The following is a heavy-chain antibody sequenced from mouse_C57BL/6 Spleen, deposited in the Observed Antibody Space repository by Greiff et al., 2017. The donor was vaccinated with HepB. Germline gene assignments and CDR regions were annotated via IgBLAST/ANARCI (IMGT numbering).Heavy chain of an antibody. V-gene: IGHV1-59*01. CDR1: GYTFTSYW. J-gene: IGHJ2*01. CDR3: ARYPDSSGYFDY. Sequence: VQLQQPGAELVRPGTSVKLSCKASGYTFTSYWMHWVKQRPGQGLEWIGVIDPSDSYTNYNQKFKGKATLTVDTSSSTAYMQLSSLTSEDSAVYYCARYPDSSGYFDYWGQGTTLTVSS. CDR2: IDPSDSYT. D-gene: IGHD3-2*02.